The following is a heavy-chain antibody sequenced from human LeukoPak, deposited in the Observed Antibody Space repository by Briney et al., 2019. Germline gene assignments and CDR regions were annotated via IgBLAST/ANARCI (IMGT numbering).Heavy chain of an antibody. CDR2: ISWNSGSI. V-gene: IGHV3-9*01. CDR1: GFTFDDYA. Sequence: GRSLRLSCAASGFTFDDYAIHWVRQAPGKGLEWVSGISWNSGSIGYADSVKGRFTISRDNAKNSLYLQMNSLRAEDTALYYCAKGLLWFGELLGDAFDIWGQGTMVTVSS. D-gene: IGHD3-10*01. J-gene: IGHJ3*02. CDR3: AKGLLWFGELLGDAFDI.